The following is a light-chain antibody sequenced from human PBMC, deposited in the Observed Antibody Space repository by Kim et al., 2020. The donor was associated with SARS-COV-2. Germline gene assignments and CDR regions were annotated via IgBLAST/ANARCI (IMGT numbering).Light chain of an antibody. CDR2: GKN. V-gene: IGLV3-19*01. CDR3: TSRDSNDNVV. J-gene: IGLJ2*01. CDR1: SLRRYY. Sequence: SSELTQDPAVSVALGQTVRITCQGDSLRRYYATWYQQKPGQAPILVIYGKNNWPSGIPDRFSGSSSGNTASLTITGTQAGAEAAYYCTSRDSNDNVVFGG.